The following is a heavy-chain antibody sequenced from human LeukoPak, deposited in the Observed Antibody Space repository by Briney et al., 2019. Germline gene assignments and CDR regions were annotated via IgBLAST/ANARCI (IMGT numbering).Heavy chain of an antibody. J-gene: IGHJ4*02. D-gene: IGHD1-7*01. CDR3: ARGDRITGTTGTASDY. CDR2: INHSGST. Sequence: SETLSLTCAVYGGSFSGYYWSWIRQPPGKGLEWIGEINHSGSTNYNPSLKSRVTISVDTSKNQFSLKLSSVTAADTAVYYCARGDRITGTTGTASDYWGQGTLVSVSS. V-gene: IGHV4-34*01. CDR1: GGSFSGYY.